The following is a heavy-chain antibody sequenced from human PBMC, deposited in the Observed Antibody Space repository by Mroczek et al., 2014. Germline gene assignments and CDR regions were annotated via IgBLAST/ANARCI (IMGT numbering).Heavy chain of an antibody. J-gene: IGHJ3*02. CDR3: AAPGAYYAFDI. CDR1: GGSISSSSYY. CDR2: IYYSGST. D-gene: IGHD1-26*01. Sequence: QVQLQESGPGLVKPSETLSLTCTVSGGSISSSSYYWGWIRQPPGKGLEWIGSIYYSGSTYYNPSLKSRVTISVDTSKNQFSLKLSSVTAADTAVYYCAAPGAYYAFDIWGQGTMVTVSS. V-gene: IGHV4-39*01.